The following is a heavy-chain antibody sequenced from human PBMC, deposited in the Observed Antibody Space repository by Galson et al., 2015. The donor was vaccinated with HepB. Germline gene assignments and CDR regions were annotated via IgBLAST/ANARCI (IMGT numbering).Heavy chain of an antibody. CDR1: GFTFSSYS. CDR3: ARDGRDTYCSSTSCYVPYLSSYSYYYYMDV. D-gene: IGHD2-2*01. V-gene: IGHV3-48*01. Sequence: SLRLSCAASGFTFSSYSMNWVRQAPGKGLEWVSYIISSSSTIYYADSVKGRFTISRDNAKNSLYLQMNSLRAEDTAVYYCARDGRDTYCSSTSCYVPYLSSYSYYYYMDVWGKGTTVTVSS. J-gene: IGHJ6*03. CDR2: IISSSSTI.